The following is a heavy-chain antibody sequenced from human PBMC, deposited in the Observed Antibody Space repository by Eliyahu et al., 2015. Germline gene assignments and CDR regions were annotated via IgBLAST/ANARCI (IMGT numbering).Heavy chain of an antibody. CDR2: VHYSGST. J-gene: IGHJ6*02. CDR3: ARGGIRVNWGRGYGMDV. Sequence: QVLLKQWGAGLLKPSETLSLSCAVYGGALSGYYWTWVRQSPGKGLEWIGEVHYSGSTTYNPSLKGRVTISGDTSKNQLFLTLSSLTAADTATYFCARGGIRVNWGRGYGMDVWAQGTTVIVSS. CDR1: GGALSGYY. D-gene: IGHD3-16*01. V-gene: IGHV4-34*01.